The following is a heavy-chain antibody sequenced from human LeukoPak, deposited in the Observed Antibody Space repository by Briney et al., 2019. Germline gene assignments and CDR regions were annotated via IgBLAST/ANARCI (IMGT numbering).Heavy chain of an antibody. Sequence: PSETLSLTCTVSGGSISSGGYFWSWIRQHPRKGLEWIGRIYTSGSTNYNPSLKSRVTMSVDTSKNQFSLKLSSVTAADTAVYYCARGHAVNYYGSGSYDGMDVWGQGTTVTVSS. D-gene: IGHD3-10*01. CDR3: ARGHAVNYYGSGSYDGMDV. CDR2: IYTSGST. CDR1: GGSISSGGYF. J-gene: IGHJ6*02. V-gene: IGHV4-61*02.